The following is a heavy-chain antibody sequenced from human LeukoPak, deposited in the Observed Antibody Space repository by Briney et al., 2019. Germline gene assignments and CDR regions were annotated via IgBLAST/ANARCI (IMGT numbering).Heavy chain of an antibody. D-gene: IGHD5-18*01. CDR3: ARGESGYSYGYVPGEFDY. Sequence: ASVKVSCKASGYTFTGYYMHWVRQAPGQGLEWMGWINPNSGGTNYAQKFQGRVTMTRDTSISTAYMELSRLRSDDTAVYYCARGESGYSYGYVPGEFDYWGQGTLVAVSS. CDR1: GYTFTGYY. J-gene: IGHJ4*02. V-gene: IGHV1-2*02. CDR2: INPNSGGT.